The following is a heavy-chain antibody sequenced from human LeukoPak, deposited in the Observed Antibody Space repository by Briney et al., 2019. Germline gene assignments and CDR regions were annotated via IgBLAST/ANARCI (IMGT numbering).Heavy chain of an antibody. CDR2: THYSGST. Sequence: PSETLSLTCIVSGGSISTYYWSWIRQPPGKGLEWIGYTHYSGSTNYNPSLKSRLTISIDTSKNQFSLKLSSVTAADTAVYYCAREHCSSTSYYDYWGQGTLVTVSS. CDR3: AREHCSSTSYYDY. CDR1: GGSISTYY. J-gene: IGHJ4*02. D-gene: IGHD2-2*01. V-gene: IGHV4-59*01.